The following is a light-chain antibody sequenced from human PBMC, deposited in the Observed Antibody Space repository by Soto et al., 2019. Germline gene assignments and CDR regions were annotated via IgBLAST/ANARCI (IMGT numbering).Light chain of an antibody. CDR2: DVS. CDR1: SSDVGGYNF. J-gene: IGLJ3*02. CDR3: SSYTTSSTVV. V-gene: IGLV2-14*01. Sequence: QSALTQPASVSGSPGQSITISCTGTSSDVGGYNFVSWYQRNPGKAPKLMIYDVSNRPSGVSNRFSGSKSGNTASLTISGLQAEDEADYYCSSYTTSSTVVFGGGTKLTVL.